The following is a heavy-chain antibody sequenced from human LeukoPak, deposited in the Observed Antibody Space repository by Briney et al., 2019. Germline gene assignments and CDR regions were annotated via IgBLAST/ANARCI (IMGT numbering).Heavy chain of an antibody. Sequence: PSETLSLTCAVSGGSISSSNWWSWVRPPPGKGLEWIGEIYHSGSTNYNPSLKSRVTISVDKSKNQFSLKLSSVTAADTAVYYCARDGSCSGGSCYSIGWFDPWGQGTLVTVSS. CDR2: IYHSGST. V-gene: IGHV4-4*02. D-gene: IGHD2-15*01. J-gene: IGHJ5*02. CDR1: GGSISSSNW. CDR3: ARDGSCSGGSCYSIGWFDP.